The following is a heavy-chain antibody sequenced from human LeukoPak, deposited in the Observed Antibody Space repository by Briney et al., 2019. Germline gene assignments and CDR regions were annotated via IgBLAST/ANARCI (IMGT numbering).Heavy chain of an antibody. D-gene: IGHD2-15*01. CDR2: ISSIGGST. J-gene: IGHJ3*02. V-gene: IGHV3-64*01. CDR1: GFNFSSYS. Sequence: PGGSLRLSCVASGFNFSSYSMQWVRQAPGKGLEYVSVISSIGGSTYYANSVKGRFTISRDNSKNTLYLQMGSLRAEDMAVYYCAREKGGFDIWGQGTMVTVSS. CDR3: AREKGGFDI.